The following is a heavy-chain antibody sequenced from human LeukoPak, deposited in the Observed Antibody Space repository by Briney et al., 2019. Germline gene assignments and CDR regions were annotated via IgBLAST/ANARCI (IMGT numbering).Heavy chain of an antibody. CDR1: GFSLSTSGVG. V-gene: IGHV2-5*01. D-gene: IGHD6-19*01. CDR3: AHPLEQQWLVAFDY. J-gene: IGHJ4*02. CDR2: IYWNDDK. Sequence: ESAPTLVKPTQTLTLTCTFSGFSLSTSGVGVGWVRQPPGKALEWLALIYWNDDKRYSSSLKSRLTITKDTSKNQVVLTMTNMDPVDTATYYCAHPLEQQWLVAFDYWGQGTLVTVSS.